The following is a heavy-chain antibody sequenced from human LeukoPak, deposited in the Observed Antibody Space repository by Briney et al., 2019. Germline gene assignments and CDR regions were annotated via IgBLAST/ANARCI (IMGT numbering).Heavy chain of an antibody. J-gene: IGHJ4*02. D-gene: IGHD3-22*01. CDR3: TTDALDSSGYSFDY. Sequence: GGSLRLSCAASGFTFSNAWMSWVRQAPGKGLEWVGRIKSKTDGGTTDYAAPVKGRFTISRDDSKNTLYLQMNSLKTEDTAVYYCTTDALDSSGYSFDYWGQGTLVTVSS. CDR1: GFTFSNAW. CDR2: IKSKTDGGTT. V-gene: IGHV3-15*01.